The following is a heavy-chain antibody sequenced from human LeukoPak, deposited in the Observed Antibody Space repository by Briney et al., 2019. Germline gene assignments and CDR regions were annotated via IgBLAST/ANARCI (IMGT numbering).Heavy chain of an antibody. V-gene: IGHV4-59*08. CDR1: GGSISSYY. CDR2: IYYSGST. CDR3: ARQGNYYDSSGYYYFDY. Sequence: SETLSLTCTVSGGSISSYYWSWIRQPPGKGLEWIGYIYYSGSTNYNPSLKSRVTISVDTSKNQFSLKLSSVTAADTAVYYCARQGNYYDSSGYYYFDYWGQGTLVTVSS. J-gene: IGHJ4*02. D-gene: IGHD3-22*01.